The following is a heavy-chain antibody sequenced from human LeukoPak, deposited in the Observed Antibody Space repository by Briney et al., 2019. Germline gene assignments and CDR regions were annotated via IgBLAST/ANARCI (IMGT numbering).Heavy chain of an antibody. D-gene: IGHD3-3*01. Sequence: KPGGSQRLSCAASGFTFSSYSMNWLRQAPGKGLEWVSSISSSSSYIYYADSVKGRFTISTDNAKTSLYLQMNSLRAEDTAVYYCARDRNNFWSEYYYYYGMDVWGQGTTVTVSS. CDR2: ISSSSSYI. CDR1: GFTFSSYS. CDR3: ARDRNNFWSEYYYYYGMDV. V-gene: IGHV3-21*01. J-gene: IGHJ6*02.